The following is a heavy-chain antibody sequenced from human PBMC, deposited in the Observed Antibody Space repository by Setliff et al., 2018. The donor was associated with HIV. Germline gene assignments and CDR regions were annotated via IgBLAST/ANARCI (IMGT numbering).Heavy chain of an antibody. V-gene: IGHV4-4*02. CDR1: GGSISSSNW. D-gene: IGHD6-19*01. CDR3: AGGLGEAVAGGDAFDI. J-gene: IGHJ3*02. Sequence: ETLSLTCAVSGGSISSSNWWSWVRQPPGKGLEWIGEIYHSGSTNYNPSLQSRVSISVDKSKNQFSLKLSSVTAADTAVYYCAGGLGEAVAGGDAFDILGQGTMVTVSS. CDR2: IYHSGST.